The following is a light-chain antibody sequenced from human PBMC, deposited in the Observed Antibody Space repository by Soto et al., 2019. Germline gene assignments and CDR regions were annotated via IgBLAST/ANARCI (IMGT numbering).Light chain of an antibody. Sequence: QSVLTQPPSVSGAPGQRVTISCTGSSSNIGAGYDVHWYQQLLGTAPKLLIYGNSNRPSGVPDRFSGSKSGTSASLAITGLQAEDEADYYCQSYDSSLSGPWVFGGGTKVTVL. V-gene: IGLV1-40*01. J-gene: IGLJ3*02. CDR3: QSYDSSLSGPWV. CDR2: GNS. CDR1: SSNIGAGYD.